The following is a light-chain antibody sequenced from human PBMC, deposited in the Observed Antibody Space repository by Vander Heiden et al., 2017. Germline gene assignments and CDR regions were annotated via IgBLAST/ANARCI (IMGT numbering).Light chain of an antibody. CDR3: QQRSNWPKWT. CDR2: DAS. V-gene: IGKV3-11*01. Sequence: EIVLTQSPATLSLSPGERATLSCRASQSVSSYLAWYQQKPGQAPRLLIYDASNRATGIPARFSGSGYGTDFTLTISSLEPEDFAVYYCQQRSNWPKWTFGQGTKVEIK. J-gene: IGKJ1*01. CDR1: QSVSSY.